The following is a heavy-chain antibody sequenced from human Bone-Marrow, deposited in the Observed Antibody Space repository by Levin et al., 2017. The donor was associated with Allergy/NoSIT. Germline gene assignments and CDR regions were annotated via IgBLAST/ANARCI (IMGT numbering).Heavy chain of an antibody. D-gene: IGHD1-1*01. V-gene: IGHV3-15*01. J-gene: IGHJ4*02. Sequence: GGSLRLSCAASGFTFNNAWMSWVRQAPGKGLEWVGRIKKKADGGTTDYAAPVKGRFTISRDDSKNMLYLQMNSLKTEDTAVYFCTTEQLVFDSWGQGTLVTVSS. CDR2: IKKKADGGTT. CDR3: TTEQLVFDS. CDR1: GFTFNNAW.